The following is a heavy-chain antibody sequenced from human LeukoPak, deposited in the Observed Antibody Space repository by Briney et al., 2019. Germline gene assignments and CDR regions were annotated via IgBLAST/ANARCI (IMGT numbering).Heavy chain of an antibody. CDR3: AAWTDRGYNF. V-gene: IGHV3-53*01. J-gene: IGHJ4*02. CDR2: IYSGAGT. Sequence: GGSLRLSCAASGLTVSTNHMSWVRQAPGEGLEWVSVIYSGAGTSYADSVKGRFTISRDNSKNMLYLQMNSLRVEDTAVFYCAAWTDRGYNFWGQGTLVTVSS. CDR1: GLTVSTNH. D-gene: IGHD5-24*01.